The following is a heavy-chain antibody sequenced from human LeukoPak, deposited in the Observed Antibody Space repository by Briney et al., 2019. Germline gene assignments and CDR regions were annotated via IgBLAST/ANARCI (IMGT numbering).Heavy chain of an antibody. V-gene: IGHV4-38-2*01. D-gene: IGHD5-18*01. CDR1: GYSISNDYH. CDR3: VTYKYGPFDY. CDR2: VHHSGST. J-gene: IGHJ4*02. Sequence: SETLSLTCAASGYSISNDYHWGWLRQPPGKGLEWIANVHHSGSTYYNPSLKSRSTISVDTSKNQFSLEVTSMTASDTGVYYWVTYKYGPFDYWGQGSLVTVSS.